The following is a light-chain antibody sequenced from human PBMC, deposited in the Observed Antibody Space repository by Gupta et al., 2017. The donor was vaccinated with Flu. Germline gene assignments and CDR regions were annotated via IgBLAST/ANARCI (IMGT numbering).Light chain of an antibody. CDR3: CAYAGSRVWV. V-gene: IGLV2-23*01. Sequence: QSALTQPASVSGSPGQSITISCPGTSRDVGGYKVVSWYQQHPGKAPKVIIYEDTKRPSGVSNRFSGSKSGNTASLTISGLQAGDEADYFCCAYAGSRVWVFGGGTKLTV. CDR1: SRDVGGYKV. CDR2: EDT. J-gene: IGLJ3*02.